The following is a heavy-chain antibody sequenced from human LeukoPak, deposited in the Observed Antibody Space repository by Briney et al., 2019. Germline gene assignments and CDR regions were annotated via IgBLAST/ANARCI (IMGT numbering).Heavy chain of an antibody. V-gene: IGHV3-23*01. CDR3: ARGGGGDYEGRWFDP. J-gene: IGHJ5*02. CDR2: ISGSGGST. Sequence: GGSLRLSCAASGFTFSSYGMSWVRQAPGKGLEWVSAISGSGGSTYYTDSVKGRFTISRDNSKNTLYLQMNSLRAEDTAVYYCARGGGGDYEGRWFDPWGQGTLVTVSS. CDR1: GFTFSSYG. D-gene: IGHD4-17*01.